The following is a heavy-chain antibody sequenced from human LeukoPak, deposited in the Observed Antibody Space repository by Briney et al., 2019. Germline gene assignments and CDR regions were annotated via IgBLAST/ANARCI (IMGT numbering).Heavy chain of an antibody. CDR3: GRYYVMDV. J-gene: IGHJ6*02. CDR1: GFTFSTYV. Sequence: GGSLILSCAASGFTFSTYVMNWVRQAPGKGLEWVSTISDSGGSTYYADSVKGRFTISRDNSKSTLYLQMNSLRAEDTAVYYCGRYYVMDVWGQGTSVTVSS. V-gene: IGHV3-23*01. CDR2: ISDSGGST.